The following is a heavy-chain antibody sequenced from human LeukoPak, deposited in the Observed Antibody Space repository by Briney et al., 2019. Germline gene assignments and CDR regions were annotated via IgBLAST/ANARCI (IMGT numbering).Heavy chain of an antibody. D-gene: IGHD2-2*01. CDR2: INHSGST. CDR1: GGSFSGYY. CDR3: ARDGSTSRGAFDI. V-gene: IGHV4-34*01. Sequence: SETLSLTRAVYGGSFSGYYWSWIRQPPGKGLEWIGEINHSGSTNYNPPLKSRVTISVDTSKNQFSLKLSSVTAADTAVYYCARDGSTSRGAFDIWGQGTMVTVSS. J-gene: IGHJ3*02.